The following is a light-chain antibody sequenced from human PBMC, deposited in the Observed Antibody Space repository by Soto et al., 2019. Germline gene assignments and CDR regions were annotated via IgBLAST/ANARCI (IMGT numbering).Light chain of an antibody. CDR2: GNS. V-gene: IGLV1-40*01. CDR1: SSNIGAGYD. CDR3: QSYDSGLGV. J-gene: IGLJ2*01. Sequence: QSVLTQPPSVSGAPGQRVTISCTGSSSNIGAGYDVHWYQQLPGTAPKLLIYGNSNRPSGVPDRFSGSKSGTSASLAITGLQADDEADYYCQSYDSGLGVFGGGTKVTVL.